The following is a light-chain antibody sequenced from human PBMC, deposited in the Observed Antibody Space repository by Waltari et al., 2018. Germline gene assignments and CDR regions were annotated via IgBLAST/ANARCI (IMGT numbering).Light chain of an antibody. CDR2: DAS. J-gene: IGKJ1*01. CDR3: QQYNTYPWT. V-gene: IGKV1-5*01. CDR1: QSISSW. Sequence: DIQMTQSPSTVSASVGDRITIPCRASQSISSWLAWYQQKPGKAPKLLIYDASSLESGGPSRFSGSGSGTEFTLTISSLQPDDFAAYYCQQYNTYPWTFGQGTKVEIK.